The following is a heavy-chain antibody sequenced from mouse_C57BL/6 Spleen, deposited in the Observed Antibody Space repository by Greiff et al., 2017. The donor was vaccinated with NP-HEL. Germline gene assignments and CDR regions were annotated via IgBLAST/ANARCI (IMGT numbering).Heavy chain of an antibody. CDR3: AVTAQATAWFAY. CDR1: GYTFTSYW. Sequence: QVQLQQPGAELVRPGTSVKLSCKASGYTFTSYWMHWVKQRPGQGLEWIGVIDPSDSYTNYNQKFKGKATLTVDTSSSTAYMQLSSLTSEDSAVYYCAVTAQATAWFAYWGQGTLVTVSA. J-gene: IGHJ3*01. CDR2: IDPSDSYT. V-gene: IGHV1-59*01. D-gene: IGHD3-2*02.